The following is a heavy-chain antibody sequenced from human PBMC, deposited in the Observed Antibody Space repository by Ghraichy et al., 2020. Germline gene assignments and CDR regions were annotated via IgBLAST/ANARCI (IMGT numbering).Heavy chain of an antibody. CDR2: ISYDGSNK. V-gene: IGHV3-30*03. CDR3: ASIAAAGTVDAFDI. J-gene: IGHJ3*02. D-gene: IGHD6-13*01. Sequence: GGSLRLSCAASGFTFSSYGMHWVRQAPGKGLEWVAVISYDGSNKYYADSVKGRFTISRDNSKNTLYLQMNSLRAEDTAVYYCASIAAAGTVDAFDIWGQGTMVTVSS. CDR1: GFTFSSYG.